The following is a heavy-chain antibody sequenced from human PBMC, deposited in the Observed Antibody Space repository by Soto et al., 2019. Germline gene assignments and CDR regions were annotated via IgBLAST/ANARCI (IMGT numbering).Heavy chain of an antibody. Sequence: GGSLRLSCAASGFTFSSYAMSWVRQAPGKGLEWVSAISGSGGSTYYADSVKGRFTISRDNSKNTLYLQMNSLRAEDTAVYYCAKDGEDIVVVPAGYMDVWGKGTTVTVSS. CDR1: GFTFSSYA. J-gene: IGHJ6*03. V-gene: IGHV3-23*01. D-gene: IGHD2-2*01. CDR3: AKDGEDIVVVPAGYMDV. CDR2: ISGSGGST.